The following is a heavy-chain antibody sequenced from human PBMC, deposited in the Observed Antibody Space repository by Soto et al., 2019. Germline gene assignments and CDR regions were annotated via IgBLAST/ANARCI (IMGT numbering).Heavy chain of an antibody. V-gene: IGHV1-69*13. D-gene: IGHD1-26*01. J-gene: IGHJ4*02. CDR2: IIPIFGTA. CDR1: GGTFSSYA. Sequence: SVKVSCKAAGGTFSSYAISWVRQAPGQGLEWMGGIIPIFGTANYAQKFQGRVTITADESTSTAYMELSSLRSEDTAVYYCAREGFTATVGATSASTYRGKGTLVTASS. CDR3: AREGFTATVGATSASTY.